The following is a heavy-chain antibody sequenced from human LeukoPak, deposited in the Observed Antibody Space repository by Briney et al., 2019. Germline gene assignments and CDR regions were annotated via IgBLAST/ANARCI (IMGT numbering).Heavy chain of an antibody. J-gene: IGHJ3*02. CDR1: GVSVRSNY. D-gene: IGHD6-13*01. CDR3: ARSSSWYRLNAFDM. V-gene: IGHV3-53*01. CDR2: INSGGST. Sequence: GGSLRLSCVVSGVSVRSNYMTWVRQAPGKGLEWVSVINSGGSTYYADSVKGRFTISRDNSKNTLNLQMNSLRAEDTAVYYCARSSSWYRLNAFDMWGQGTMVTVSS.